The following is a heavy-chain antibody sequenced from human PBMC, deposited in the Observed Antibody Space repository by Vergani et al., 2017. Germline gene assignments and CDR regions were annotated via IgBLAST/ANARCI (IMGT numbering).Heavy chain of an antibody. D-gene: IGHD2-21*01. CDR3: ARGNCGVNCPKYNWLAP. V-gene: IGHV4-61*02. CDR1: NDSIASSRGYS. J-gene: IGHJ5*02. Sequence: QLQLHESGSGLVKPSQTLSLTCTVSNDSIASSRGYSWSWIRQPAGRGLEWIGRIYPNGNGNYNESLRSRLTMSIDTSRSQFSLSLSSVTAADTAVYYCARGNCGVNCPKYNWLAPWGRGILVTVSS. CDR2: IYPNGNG.